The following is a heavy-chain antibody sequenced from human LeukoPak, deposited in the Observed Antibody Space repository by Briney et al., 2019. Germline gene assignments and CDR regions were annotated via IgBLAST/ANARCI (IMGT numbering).Heavy chain of an antibody. CDR2: ISGSSDNT. V-gene: IGHV3-23*01. CDR3: AKDRTSNSDFDY. CDR1: GFTFSSYA. Sequence: GGSLRLSCAASGFTFSSYAMNWVRQAPGKGLKWVSSISGSSDNTYYADSVKGRFTNSRDNSENTLYLQMNSLRAEDTAVYYCAKDRTSNSDFDYWGQGTLVTVSS. D-gene: IGHD2/OR15-2a*01. J-gene: IGHJ4*02.